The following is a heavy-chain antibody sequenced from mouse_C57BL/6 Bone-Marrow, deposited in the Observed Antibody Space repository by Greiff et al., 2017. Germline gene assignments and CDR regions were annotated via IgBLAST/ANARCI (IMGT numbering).Heavy chain of an antibody. Sequence: EVLLVESGEGLVKPGGSLKLSCAASGFTFSSYAMSWVRQTPEKRLEWVAYISSGGDYIYYADTVKGRFTISRDNARNTLYLQMSRLKSEDTAMYYGTRDRGYYGSSFYAMDYWGQGTSVTVSS. V-gene: IGHV5-9-1*02. CDR1: GFTFSSYA. D-gene: IGHD1-1*01. CDR2: ISSGGDYI. J-gene: IGHJ4*01. CDR3: TRDRGYYGSSFYAMDY.